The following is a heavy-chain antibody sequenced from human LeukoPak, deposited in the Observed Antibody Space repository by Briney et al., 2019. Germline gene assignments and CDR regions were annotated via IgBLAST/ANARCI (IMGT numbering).Heavy chain of an antibody. D-gene: IGHD6-19*01. CDR1: GFTFSSYG. V-gene: IGHV3-33*06. CDR2: IWYDGSNK. Sequence: GGSLRLSCAASGFTFSSYGMHWVRQAPGKGLEWVAVIWYDGSNKYYADSVKGRFTISRDNSKNTLYLQMNSLRAEDTAVYYCAKDLRRHSSGWGDYWGQGTPVTVSS. J-gene: IGHJ4*02. CDR3: AKDLRRHSSGWGDY.